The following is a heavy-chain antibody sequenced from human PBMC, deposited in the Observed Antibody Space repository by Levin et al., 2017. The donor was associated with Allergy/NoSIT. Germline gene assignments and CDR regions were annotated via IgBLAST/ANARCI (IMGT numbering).Heavy chain of an antibody. CDR1: GGSINNGSLY. Sequence: SETLSLTCTVSGGSINNGSLYWAWIRQPPGKGLQWIASIYYSGNTYSDPSLKSRVIMSIDMSKNKFSLKLRSVTAADTAVYYCATSSDWYTLNVAYWGQGTPVTVS. CDR2: IYYSGNT. D-gene: IGHD6-19*01. J-gene: IGHJ4*02. V-gene: IGHV4-39*07. CDR3: ATSSDWYTLNVAY.